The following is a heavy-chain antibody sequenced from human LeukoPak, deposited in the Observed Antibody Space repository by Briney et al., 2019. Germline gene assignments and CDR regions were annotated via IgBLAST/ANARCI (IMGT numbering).Heavy chain of an antibody. CDR3: AIREPIGY. CDR2: ISYDGSNK. D-gene: IGHD6-13*01. V-gene: IGHV3-30*04. J-gene: IGHJ4*02. CDR1: GFTFSSYA. Sequence: PGGSLRLSCAASGFTFSSYAMHWVRQAPGKGLEWVAVISYDGSNKYYADSVRGRFTISRDNSKSTLYLQMNSLRVEDTAIYYCAIREPIGYWGQGSLVTVSP.